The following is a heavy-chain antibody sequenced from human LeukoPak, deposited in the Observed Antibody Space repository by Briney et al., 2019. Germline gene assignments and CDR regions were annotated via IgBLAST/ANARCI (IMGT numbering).Heavy chain of an antibody. D-gene: IGHD5-18*01. V-gene: IGHV3-23*01. CDR3: AKGAGGYSYGNHNY. CDR2: ISGSGGST. CDR1: GFTFSSHA. J-gene: IGHJ4*02. Sequence: GGSLRLSCAASGFTFSSHAMSWVRQAPGKGLEWVSAISGSGGSTYYADSVKGRFTISRDNSKNTLYLQMNSLRAEDTAVYYCAKGAGGYSYGNHNYWGQGTLVTVSS.